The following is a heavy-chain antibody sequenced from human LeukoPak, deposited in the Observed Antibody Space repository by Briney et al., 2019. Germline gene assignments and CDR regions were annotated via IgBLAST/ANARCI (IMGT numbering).Heavy chain of an antibody. V-gene: IGHV3-33*06. CDR1: GFTFSSYG. J-gene: IGHJ4*02. D-gene: IGHD6-19*01. CDR3: AKTLRTGYSSGWYYFDY. Sequence: GGSLRLSCAASGFTFSSYGMHWVRQAPGKGLEWVAVIWYDGSNKHYADSVKGRFTISRDNSKNTLYLQMNSLRAEDTAVYYCAKTLRTGYSSGWYYFDYWGQGTLVTVSS. CDR2: IWYDGSNK.